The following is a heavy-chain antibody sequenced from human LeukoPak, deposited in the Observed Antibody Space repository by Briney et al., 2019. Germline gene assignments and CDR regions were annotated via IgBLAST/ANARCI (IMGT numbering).Heavy chain of an antibody. CDR1: GGNFSSYG. J-gene: IGHJ4*02. V-gene: IGHV1-69*13. D-gene: IGHD4/OR15-4a*01. CDR2: IFPMFGTI. CDR3: ARRFYGGKSPFDY. Sequence: ASVKVSCKASGGNFSSYGISWVRQAPGQGLEWMGGIFPMFGTIDYAQKFQGRVTMTADESTSTAYMELSSLRSEDTAVYYCARRFYGGKSPFDYWGQGTLVTVSS.